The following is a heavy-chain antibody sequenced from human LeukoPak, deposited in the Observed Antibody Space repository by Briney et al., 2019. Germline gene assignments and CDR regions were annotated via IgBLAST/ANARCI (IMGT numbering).Heavy chain of an antibody. D-gene: IGHD2-2*01. CDR1: GGTFSSYA. Sequence: SVKVSCKASGGTFSSYAISWVRQAPGQGLEWMGGIIPIFGTANYAQKFQGRVTITADESTSTAYMELSSLRSEDTAVYYCASCSSTTTARSYYYYSMDVWGQGTTVTVSS. J-gene: IGHJ6*02. CDR3: ASCSSTTTARSYYYYSMDV. V-gene: IGHV1-69*13. CDR2: IIPIFGTA.